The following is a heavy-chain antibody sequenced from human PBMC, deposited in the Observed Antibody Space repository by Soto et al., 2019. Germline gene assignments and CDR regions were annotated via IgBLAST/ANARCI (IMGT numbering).Heavy chain of an antibody. CDR2: IHNSGTS. CDR1: GGTSTSYY. D-gene: IGHD3-22*01. CDR3: ARDFYDSVGYTWFDS. J-gene: IGHJ5*01. V-gene: IGHV4-59*01. Sequence: PSETLSLTCTVSGGTSTSYYWGWIRQAPGKGLEWIGHIHNSGTSTHNPSLNGRVTISIDMSKKQFSLKLTSLTSADTAVYYCARDFYDSVGYTWFDSWSQGTLVTVSS.